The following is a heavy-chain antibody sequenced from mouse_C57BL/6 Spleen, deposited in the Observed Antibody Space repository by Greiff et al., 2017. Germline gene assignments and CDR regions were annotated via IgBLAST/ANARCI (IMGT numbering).Heavy chain of an antibody. D-gene: IGHD4-1*01. CDR2: IDPETGGT. V-gene: IGHV1-15*01. CDR1: GYTFTDYE. Sequence: QVQLQQSGAELVRPGASVTLSCTASGYTFTDYEMHWVKQTPVHGLEWIGAIDPETGGTAYNQKFKGKAILTADKSSSTAYMELRSLTSEDSAVYYCTKEGTGTTYAYWGQGTLVTVSA. CDR3: TKEGTGTTYAY. J-gene: IGHJ3*01.